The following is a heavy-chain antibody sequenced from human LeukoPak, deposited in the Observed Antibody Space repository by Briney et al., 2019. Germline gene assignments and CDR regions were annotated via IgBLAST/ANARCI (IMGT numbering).Heavy chain of an antibody. CDR1: GFTFGDYV. D-gene: IGHD3-22*01. CDR3: TRRYNYDSSGYYYVRDAFDI. V-gene: IGHV3-49*04. Sequence: GGSLRLSCTASGFTFGDYVMSWVRQAPGKGLEWGDFIRSKAYGGTTKNAASVKGRFTISRDDSRSIAYLQMNSLKTEDTAVYYCTRRYNYDSSGYYYVRDAFDIWGQGTMVTVSS. CDR2: IRSKAYGGTT. J-gene: IGHJ3*02.